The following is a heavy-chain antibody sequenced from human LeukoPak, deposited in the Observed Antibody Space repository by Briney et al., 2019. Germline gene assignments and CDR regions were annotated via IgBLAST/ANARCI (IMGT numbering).Heavy chain of an antibody. Sequence: SETLSLTCAVYGGSFSGYYWSWIRQPPGKGLEWIGEINHSGSTNYNPSLKSRVTISVDTSKNQFSLKLSSVTAADTAVYYCAGETSGLKGWGYYYYGMDVWGQGTTVTVSS. V-gene: IGHV4-34*01. CDR3: AGETSGLKGWGYYYYGMDV. D-gene: IGHD2-21*01. CDR1: GGSFSGYY. CDR2: INHSGST. J-gene: IGHJ6*02.